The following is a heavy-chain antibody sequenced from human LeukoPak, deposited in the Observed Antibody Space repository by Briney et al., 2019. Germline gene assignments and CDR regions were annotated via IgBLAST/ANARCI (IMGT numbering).Heavy chain of an antibody. CDR1: GYTFTSYD. Sequence: ASVKVSCKASGYTFTSYDINWVRQATGQGLEWMGWMNPSSGNTGYAQKFQGRVTITRDTSISTAYMELSSLRSEDTAVYYCARGGADTFDYWGQGTLVTVSS. J-gene: IGHJ4*02. CDR2: MNPSSGNT. CDR3: ARGGADTFDY. V-gene: IGHV1-8*03. D-gene: IGHD3-10*01.